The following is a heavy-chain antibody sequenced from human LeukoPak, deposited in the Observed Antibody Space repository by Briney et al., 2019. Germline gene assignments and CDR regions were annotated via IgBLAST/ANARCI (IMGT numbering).Heavy chain of an antibody. CDR1: GGSISSGSYY. CDR2: IYTSGST. V-gene: IGHV4-61*02. D-gene: IGHD3-9*01. CDR3: AREPTDYDILTGYYYYGMDV. Sequence: SETLSLTCTVSGGSISSGSYYWSWIRQPAGKGLEWIGRIYTSGSTNYNPSLKSRVTIPVDTSKNQFSLKLSSVTAADTAVYYCAREPTDYDILTGYYYYGMDVWGQGTTVTVSS. J-gene: IGHJ6*02.